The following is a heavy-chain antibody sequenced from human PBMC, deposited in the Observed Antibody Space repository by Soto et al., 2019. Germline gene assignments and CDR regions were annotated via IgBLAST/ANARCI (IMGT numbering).Heavy chain of an antibody. CDR3: AKKAEYDPVWGKSPLD. CDR2: INGPGDDT. D-gene: IGHD3-16*01. J-gene: IGHJ4*03. CDR1: GFTFHNSA. Sequence: PGGSLRLSCAASGFTFHNSAMSGVRQAPGKGLEWVSSINGPGDDTYYADSVKGRFTISRDNSTNTLFLQMNSLRAEDTALYYCAKKAEYDPVWGKSPLDWGQGTLVTVSS. V-gene: IGHV3-23*01.